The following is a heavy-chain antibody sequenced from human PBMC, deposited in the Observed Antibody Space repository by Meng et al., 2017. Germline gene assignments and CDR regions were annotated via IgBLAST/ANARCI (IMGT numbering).Heavy chain of an antibody. CDR3: ARDLPPSYFDY. J-gene: IGHJ4*02. CDR2: ISGGGSYI. Sequence: GGSLRLSCAASGFTFGSYSIHWFRQAPGKGLEWVSSISGGGSYIYYADSVRGRFTISRDNARNPLYLRMNSLRVEDTAVYYCARDLPPSYFDYWGQGTLVTVSS. CDR1: GFTFGSYS. V-gene: IGHV3-21*01.